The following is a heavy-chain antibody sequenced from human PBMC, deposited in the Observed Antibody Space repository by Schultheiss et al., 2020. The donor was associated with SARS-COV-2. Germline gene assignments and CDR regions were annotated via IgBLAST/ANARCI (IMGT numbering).Heavy chain of an antibody. J-gene: IGHJ5*02. CDR2: IYYSGST. Sequence: SETLSLTCTVSGGSISSYYWSWIRQPPGKGLEWIGYIYYSGSTNYNPSLKSRVTMSVDTSKNQFSLKLSSVTAADTAVYYCASMGRRAAGRDNWFDPWGQGTLVTVSS. V-gene: IGHV4-59*12. CDR1: GGSISSYY. D-gene: IGHD6-13*01. CDR3: ASMGRRAAGRDNWFDP.